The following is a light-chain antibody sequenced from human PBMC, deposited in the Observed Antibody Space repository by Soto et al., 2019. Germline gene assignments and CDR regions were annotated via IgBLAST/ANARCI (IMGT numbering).Light chain of an antibody. J-gene: IGLJ1*01. CDR2: EVT. V-gene: IGLV2-14*01. CDR1: SSDVGGYNF. Sequence: QSVLTQPASVSGSLGQSITISCTGTSSDVGGYNFVSWYQQHPGRAPKLMIYEVTNRPSGVSNRFSGSKSGSTASLTISGLQAKDEADYYCCSYAGSYPFVFGTGTKVTVL. CDR3: CSYAGSYPFV.